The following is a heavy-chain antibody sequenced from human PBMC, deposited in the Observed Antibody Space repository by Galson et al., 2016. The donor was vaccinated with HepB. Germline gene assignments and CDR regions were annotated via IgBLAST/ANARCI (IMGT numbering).Heavy chain of an antibody. CDR1: GFTLSSYW. V-gene: IGHV3-74*01. J-gene: IGHJ4*02. Sequence: LRLSCAASGFTLSSYWMHWVRQTPGRGLVWVSRINRDGSSANYADSVKGRFTISRDNAKNTLFLQINSLRAEDTAVYYCARGEGRYTDYWGQGTLVTVSS. CDR3: ARGEGRYTDY. D-gene: IGHD1-26*01. CDR2: INRDGSSA.